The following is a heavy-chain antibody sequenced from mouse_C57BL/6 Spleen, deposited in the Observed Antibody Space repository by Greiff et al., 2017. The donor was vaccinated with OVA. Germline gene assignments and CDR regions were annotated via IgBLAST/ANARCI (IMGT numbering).Heavy chain of an antibody. J-gene: IGHJ1*03. CDR3: ARRTTVVPWYFDV. CDR2: IDPSDSET. CDR1: GYTFTSYW. D-gene: IGHD1-1*01. Sequence: QVQLKQPGAELVRPGSSVKLSCKASGYTFTSYWMHWVKQRPIQGLEWIGNIDPSDSETHYNQKFKDKATLTVDKSSSTAYMQLSSLTSEDSAVYYCARRTTVVPWYFDVWGTGTTVTVSS. V-gene: IGHV1-52*01.